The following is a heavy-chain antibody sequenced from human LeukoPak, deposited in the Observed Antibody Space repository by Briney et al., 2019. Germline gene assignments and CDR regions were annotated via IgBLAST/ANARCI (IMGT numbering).Heavy chain of an antibody. V-gene: IGHV3-73*01. J-gene: IGHJ4*02. CDR1: GFTFSNYA. CDR2: IRSTANSYAT. CDR3: TTTYYDVLTDYPPLGY. Sequence: GGSLRLSCAASGFTFSNYAMSWVRQASGKGLEWVGHIRSTANSYATAYAASVKGRFTISRDDSKNTAYLQMNILRSEDTAVYYCTTTYYDVLTDYPPLGYWGQGTLVTVSS. D-gene: IGHD3-9*01.